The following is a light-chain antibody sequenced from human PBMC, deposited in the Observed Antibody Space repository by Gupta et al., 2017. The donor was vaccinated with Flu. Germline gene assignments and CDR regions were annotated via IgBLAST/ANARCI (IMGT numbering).Light chain of an antibody. Sequence: RPRYSDGSTILPWFHQRPGQAPRLLIYLASNRETGVPDKFSGSGSGTEFTLTITRVEAEDFGVYYCKQDAHTPFTFGPGTKVEIK. CDR3: KQDAHTPFT. V-gene: IGKV2-30*01. CDR1: RPRYSDGSTI. CDR2: LAS. J-gene: IGKJ3*01.